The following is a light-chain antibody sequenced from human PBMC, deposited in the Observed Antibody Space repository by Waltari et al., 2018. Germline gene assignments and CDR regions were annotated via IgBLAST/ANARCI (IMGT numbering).Light chain of an antibody. J-gene: IGLJ2*01. Sequence: SYVLTQSPSVSVAPGQTAKIACGGDNIGRKSVHWYQQKPGQAPVLVVRDDRDRPSGIPERFSGSNSGNTATLTISRVEVGDEADYYCQVWDTGSDNYVFGEGSKLTVL. CDR2: DDR. CDR1: NIGRKS. V-gene: IGLV3-21*02. CDR3: QVWDTGSDNYV.